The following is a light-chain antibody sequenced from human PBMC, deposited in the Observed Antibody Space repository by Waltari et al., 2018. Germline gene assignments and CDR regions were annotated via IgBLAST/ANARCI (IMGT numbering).Light chain of an antibody. J-gene: IGKJ1*01. CDR2: HAS. Sequence: EIVLTQSPGTVSLSPGDRATFSCWASQSVSSYLAWSQQKPGQAPRLLIYHASTRATGIPDRFSGSGSGTDFSLTISRPEPEDFAMYYCHQYVESPATFGQGTKVEIK. CDR3: HQYVESPAT. V-gene: IGKV3-20*01. CDR1: QSVSSY.